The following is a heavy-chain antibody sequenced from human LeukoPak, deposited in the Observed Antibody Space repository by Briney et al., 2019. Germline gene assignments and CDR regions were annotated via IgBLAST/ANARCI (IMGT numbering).Heavy chain of an antibody. CDR2: IKPNSGGT. Sequence: ASVKVSCKASGYTFTGYYMHWVRQAPGQGLEWMGWIKPNSGGTNYAQKFQGRVTMTRDTSISTAYMELSRLRSDDTAVYYCARDQYTGYYDSSGYSGPDYWGQGTLVTVSS. D-gene: IGHD3-22*01. V-gene: IGHV1-2*02. CDR3: ARDQYTGYYDSSGYSGPDY. CDR1: GYTFTGYY. J-gene: IGHJ4*02.